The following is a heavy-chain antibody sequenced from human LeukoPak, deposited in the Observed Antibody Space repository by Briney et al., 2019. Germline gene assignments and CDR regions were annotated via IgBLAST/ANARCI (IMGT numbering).Heavy chain of an antibody. CDR3: AHRRPGHLTGWDNSYFDN. CDR1: GFSLYSSGVG. Sequence: TGSGPTLLNPTQALTLTCTFSGFSLYSSGVGVGWIRQPPGKAPEWLAVIYWDDDKRYNPSLRSRLTMSKDPSKSQVFLVISNMDPVDTATYYCAHRRPGHLTGWDNSYFDNWGPGTLVTVSS. CDR2: IYWDDDK. J-gene: IGHJ4*02. V-gene: IGHV2-5*02. D-gene: IGHD1/OR15-1a*01.